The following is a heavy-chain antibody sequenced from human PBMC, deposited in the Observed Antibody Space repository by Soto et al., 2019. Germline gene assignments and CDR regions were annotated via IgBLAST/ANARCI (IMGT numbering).Heavy chain of an antibody. D-gene: IGHD6-13*01. J-gene: IGHJ4*02. V-gene: IGHV4-31*03. Sequence: QVQLQESGPGLVKPSQTLSLTCTVSGGSISSGGYYWSWIRQHPGKGLEWIGYIYYSGSTYYNPSLKSRVTXPXDXXKNQCSLKLSSVTAADTAVYYCARGGIAAAAPPDYWGQGTLVTVSS. CDR3: ARGGIAAAAPPDY. CDR2: IYYSGST. CDR1: GGSISSGGYY.